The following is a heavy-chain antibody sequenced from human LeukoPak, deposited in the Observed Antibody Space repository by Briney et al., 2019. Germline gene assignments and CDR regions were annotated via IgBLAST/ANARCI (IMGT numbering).Heavy chain of an antibody. CDR2: FHHSGIT. D-gene: IGHD2-2*01. V-gene: IGHV4-4*02. Sequence: GSLRLSCAASGFTFSSYAMSWVRQAPGKGLEWIGEFHHSGITNYNPSLKSRVTISVDKSKNQFSLILSSVTAADTAVYYCARGDDDASWLVDFWGQGTLVTVSS. CDR1: GFTFSSYAM. J-gene: IGHJ4*02. CDR3: ARGDDDASWLVDF.